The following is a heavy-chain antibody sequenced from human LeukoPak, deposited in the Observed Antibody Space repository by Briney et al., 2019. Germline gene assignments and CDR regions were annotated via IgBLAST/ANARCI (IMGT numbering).Heavy chain of an antibody. CDR2: ISSSSSYI. Sequence: GGSLRLSCAASGFTFSDYYMSWIRQAPGKGLEWVSSISSSSSYIYYADSVKGRFTISRDNAKNSLYLQMNSLRAEDTAVYYCARDGAYSNPTALLEIDYWGQGTLVTVSS. CDR3: ARDGAYSNPTALLEIDY. D-gene: IGHD4-11*01. V-gene: IGHV3-11*06. CDR1: GFTFSDYY. J-gene: IGHJ4*02.